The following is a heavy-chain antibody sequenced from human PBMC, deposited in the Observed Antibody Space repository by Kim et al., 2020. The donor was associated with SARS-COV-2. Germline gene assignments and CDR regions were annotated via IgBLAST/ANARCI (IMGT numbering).Heavy chain of an antibody. Sequence: ASVKVSCKASGYTLSSFAIHWVRQAPGQRLEWMGWINTGSGNTEYSQNFQGRVTITRHTPARTVYMELRSLTSEDTAVYYCARGGSTSWPHDYWGQGTLVTVSS. J-gene: IGHJ4*02. CDR1: GYTLSSFA. CDR2: INTGSGNT. CDR3: ARGGSTSWPHDY. D-gene: IGHD6-13*01. V-gene: IGHV1-3*04.